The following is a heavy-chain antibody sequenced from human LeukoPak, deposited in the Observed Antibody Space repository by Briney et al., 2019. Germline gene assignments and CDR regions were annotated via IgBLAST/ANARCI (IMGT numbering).Heavy chain of an antibody. CDR3: AREVGSSSSYYYYGMDV. V-gene: IGHV1-8*01. CDR2: MNPNSGNT. CDR1: GYTFTSYD. J-gene: IGHJ6*02. Sequence: ASVKVSCKASGYTFTSYDINWVRQATGQGLEWMGWMNPNSGNTGYAQKFQGRVTMTRNTSISTAYMELSSLRSEDTAVYCCAREVGSSSSYYYYGMDVWGQGTTVTVSS. D-gene: IGHD6-6*01.